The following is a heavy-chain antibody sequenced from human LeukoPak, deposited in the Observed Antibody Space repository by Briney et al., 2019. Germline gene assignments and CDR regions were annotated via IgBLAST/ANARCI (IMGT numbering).Heavy chain of an antibody. CDR3: ARPRHNWNYYFDY. Sequence: SETLSLTCTVSGGSISSSGYYWGWIRQPPGKGLEWIGPIYYGGSPYYNPSLQSRVIISVDSSKNQFSLKMPSVTAAGTGVYYCARPRHNWNYYFDYWGHGILVTLSS. V-gene: IGHV4-39*01. J-gene: IGHJ4*01. D-gene: IGHD1-7*01. CDR1: GGSISSSGYY. CDR2: IYYGGSP.